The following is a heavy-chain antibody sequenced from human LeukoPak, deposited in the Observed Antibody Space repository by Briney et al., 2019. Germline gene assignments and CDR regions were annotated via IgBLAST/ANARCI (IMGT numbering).Heavy chain of an antibody. J-gene: IGHJ5*02. CDR1: GFTFSNYA. D-gene: IGHD1-26*01. V-gene: IGHV3-30*03. CDR3: AGDTGILALDP. CDR2: ISHDGSKK. Sequence: GGSLRLSCAASGFTFSNYAMHWVRQAPGKGLEWVAVISHDGSKKNYADSVKGRFTISRDNSKNTLYLQMNSLRAEDTAVYYCAGDTGILALDPWGQGTLVTVSS.